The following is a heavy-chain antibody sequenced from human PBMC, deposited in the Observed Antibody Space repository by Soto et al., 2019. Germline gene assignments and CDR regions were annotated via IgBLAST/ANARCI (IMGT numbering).Heavy chain of an antibody. J-gene: IGHJ6*02. CDR2: IIPIFGTA. CDR1: GGTFSSYA. V-gene: IGHV1-69*13. D-gene: IGHD6-19*01. Sequence: SVKVSCKASGGTFSSYAISWVRQAPGQGLEWMGGIIPIFGTANYAQKFQGRVTITADESTSTAYMELSSLRSEDTAVYYCARDDGIAVAGTRDNYYYYGLDVWGQGTTVTVSS. CDR3: ARDDGIAVAGTRDNYYYYGLDV.